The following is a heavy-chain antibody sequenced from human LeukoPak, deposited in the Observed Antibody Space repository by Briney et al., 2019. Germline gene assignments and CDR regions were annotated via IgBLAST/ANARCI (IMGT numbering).Heavy chain of an antibody. V-gene: IGHV3-23*01. CDR3: ATQPYYDFWSGPTTFDY. CDR2: ISGSGGST. CDR1: GFTFSSYA. D-gene: IGHD3-3*01. J-gene: IGHJ4*02. Sequence: GGSLRLSCAASGFTFSSYAMSWVRQAPGKGLEWVSAISGSGGSTYYADSVKGRFTISRDNSKNTLHLQMNSLRAEDTAVYYCATQPYYDFWSGPTTFDYWGQGTLVTVSS.